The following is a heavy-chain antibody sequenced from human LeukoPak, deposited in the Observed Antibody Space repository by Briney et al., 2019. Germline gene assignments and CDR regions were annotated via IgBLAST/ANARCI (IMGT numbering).Heavy chain of an antibody. J-gene: IGHJ4*02. Sequence: SVKVSCKASGGTFSSYAISWVRQAPGQGLEWMGGIIPIFGTANYAQKFQGRVTVTADESTSTAYMELSSLRSEDTAVYYSARVLYYDSSGVDYWGQGTLVTVSS. CDR1: GGTFSSYA. V-gene: IGHV1-69*13. CDR2: IIPIFGTA. CDR3: ARVLYYDSSGVDY. D-gene: IGHD3-22*01.